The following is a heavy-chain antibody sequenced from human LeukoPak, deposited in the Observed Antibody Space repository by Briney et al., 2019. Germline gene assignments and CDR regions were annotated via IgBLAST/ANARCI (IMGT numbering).Heavy chain of an antibody. V-gene: IGHV5-51*01. J-gene: IGHJ6*03. CDR3: ARHLGYCSGGSCLYYYYMDV. D-gene: IGHD2-15*01. CDR2: IYPGDSGT. CDR1: GYSFTSYW. Sequence: PGESLKISCKGSGYSFTSYWIDWVRQMPGKGLEWMGIIYPGDSGTRYSPSFQGQVTISADKSISTAYLQWSSLKASDTAMYYCARHLGYCSGGSCLYYYYMDVWGKGTTVTVSS.